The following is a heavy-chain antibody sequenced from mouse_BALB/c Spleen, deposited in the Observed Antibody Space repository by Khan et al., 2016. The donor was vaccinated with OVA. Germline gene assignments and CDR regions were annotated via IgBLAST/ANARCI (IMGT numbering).Heavy chain of an antibody. V-gene: IGHV5-6*01. J-gene: IGHJ3*01. D-gene: IGHD4-1*01. CDR3: ASHLTGSFAY. CDR1: GFTFSVYS. Sequence: EVQGVESGGDLVKPGGSLKLSCAASGFTFSVYSMSWVRQTPDKRLEWVATISSDGTYTYYPDSVKGRFTISRDNAKNTLFLQMISLKSEDTAMYYCASHLTGSFAYGGQGTLVTVAA. CDR2: ISSDGTYT.